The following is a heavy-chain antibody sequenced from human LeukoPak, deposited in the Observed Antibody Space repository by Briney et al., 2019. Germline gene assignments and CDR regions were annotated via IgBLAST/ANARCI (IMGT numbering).Heavy chain of an antibody. J-gene: IGHJ4*02. CDR2: IYYSGST. CDR1: GGSISSYC. Sequence: SETLSLTCTVSGGSISSYCRGWIRRPPGKGLEWIGSIYYSGSTYYNPSLKSRVTISVDTSKNQFSLKLSSVTAADTAVYYCARILRGGIAVAGTGVDYWGQGTLVTVSS. D-gene: IGHD6-19*01. V-gene: IGHV4-39*01. CDR3: ARILRGGIAVAGTGVDY.